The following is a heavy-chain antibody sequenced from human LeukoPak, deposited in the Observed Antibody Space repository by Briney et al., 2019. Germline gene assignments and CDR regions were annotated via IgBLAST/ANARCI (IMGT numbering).Heavy chain of an antibody. CDR2: INPNSGGT. CDR1: GYTFTGYY. D-gene: IGHD2-15*01. Sequence: ASVKVSCKASGYTFTGYYMHWVRQAPGQGLEWMGWINPNSGGTNYAQKFQGWVTMTRDTSISTAYMELSRLRSDDTAVYYCARVRPSIYCSGGSCLSFDPWGQGTLVTVSS. V-gene: IGHV1-2*04. CDR3: ARVRPSIYCSGGSCLSFDP. J-gene: IGHJ5*02.